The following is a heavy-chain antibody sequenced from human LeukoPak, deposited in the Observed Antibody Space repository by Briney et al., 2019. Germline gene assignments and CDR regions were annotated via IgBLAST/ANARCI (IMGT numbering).Heavy chain of an antibody. Sequence: GGSLRLSCAASGFTVSSNYMSWVRQAPGKGLEWVAVISYDGSNKYCADSVKGRFTISRDNSKNTLYLQMNSLRAEDTAVYYCARDIVATIADYFDYWGQGTLVTVSS. V-gene: IGHV3-30-3*01. CDR1: GFTVSSNY. CDR2: ISYDGSNK. D-gene: IGHD5-12*01. J-gene: IGHJ4*02. CDR3: ARDIVATIADYFDY.